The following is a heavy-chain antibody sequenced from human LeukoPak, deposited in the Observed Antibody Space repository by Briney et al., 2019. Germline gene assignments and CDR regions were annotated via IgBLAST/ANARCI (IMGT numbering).Heavy chain of an antibody. CDR2: IYTSGST. D-gene: IGHD3-3*01. V-gene: IGHV4-4*07. Sequence: SETLSLTCTVSGGSISSYYWSWIRQPAGKGLEWIGRIYTSGSTNYNPSLKSRVTMSVDTSKNQSSLKLSSVTAADTAVYYCARDLTIFGVVPFDIWGQGTMVTVSS. J-gene: IGHJ3*02. CDR1: GGSISSYY. CDR3: ARDLTIFGVVPFDI.